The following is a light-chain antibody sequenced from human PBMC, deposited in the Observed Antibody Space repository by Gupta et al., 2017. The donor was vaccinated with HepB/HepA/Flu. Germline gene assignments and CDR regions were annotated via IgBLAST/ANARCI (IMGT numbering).Light chain of an antibody. CDR3: QQYSIYWT. CDR2: KAS. J-gene: IGKJ1*01. CDR1: RHVYSW. Sequence: DIQMTQSPSTLSASIGDRVTITCRASRHVYSWLAWYQQKPGKAPKLLIYKASTLQSGVPSRFGGSGSGTDFTLTISSLQPDDVATYYCQQYSIYWTFGQGTKVEI. V-gene: IGKV1-5*03.